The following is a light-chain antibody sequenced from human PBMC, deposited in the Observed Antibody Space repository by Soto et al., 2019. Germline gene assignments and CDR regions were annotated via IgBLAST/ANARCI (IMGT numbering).Light chain of an antibody. CDR2: AAS. CDR1: QSISSY. CDR3: QQCYSTPQS. J-gene: IGKJ2*01. V-gene: IGKV1-39*01. Sequence: DIQMTQSPSSLSASVGDRVTITCRASQSISSYLNWYQQKPGKAPKFLIYAASSLQSGVPSRFSGNGSGTDFTLTISSLQPEDFATYFCQQCYSTPQSFGQGTKLEIK.